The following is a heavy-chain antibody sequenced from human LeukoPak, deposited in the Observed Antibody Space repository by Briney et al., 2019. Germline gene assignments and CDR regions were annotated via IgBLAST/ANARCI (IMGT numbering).Heavy chain of an antibody. J-gene: IGHJ4*02. CDR2: ISGGSGDT. V-gene: IGHV3-23*01. D-gene: IGHD3-22*01. CDR1: GFTFSSYA. CDR3: ASIDSSGYYAKNDY. Sequence: GGSLRLSCAASGFTFSSYAMSWARQAPGKGLEWVSGISGGSGDTYYADSVKGRFTISRNNSKNTLYLQMNSLSAEDTAVYYCASIDSSGYYAKNDYWGQGTLVTVSA.